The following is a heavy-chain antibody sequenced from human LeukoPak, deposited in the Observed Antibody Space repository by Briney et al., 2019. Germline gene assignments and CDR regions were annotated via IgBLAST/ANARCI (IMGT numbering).Heavy chain of an antibody. CDR3: AREPYYDFWSGPQMAFDI. CDR2: IYTSRST. Sequence: NPSETLSLTCTVSGGSISSGSYYWSWIRQPAGRGLEWIGRIYTSRSTNYNPSLKSRVTISVDTSKNQFSLKLSSVTAADTAVYYCAREPYYDFWSGPQMAFDIWGQGTMVTVSS. CDR1: GGSISSGSYY. D-gene: IGHD3-3*01. V-gene: IGHV4-61*02. J-gene: IGHJ3*02.